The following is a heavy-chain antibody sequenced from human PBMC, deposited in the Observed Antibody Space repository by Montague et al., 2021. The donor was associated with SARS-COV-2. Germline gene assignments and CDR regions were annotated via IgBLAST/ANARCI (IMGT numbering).Heavy chain of an antibody. CDR3: SRGAGYSYGVDY. V-gene: IGHV4-61*01. Sequence: SETLSLTCTVSGASMSSGSHYWIWIRQPPGKGLEFIGYIYYSGSSKYNPSLKSRVTISVDTSTNQVSLKVSSVTAADSAVYFCSRGAGYSYGVDYWGQGTLVTVSS. D-gene: IGHD5-18*01. CDR2: IYYSGSS. J-gene: IGHJ4*02. CDR1: GASMSSGSHY.